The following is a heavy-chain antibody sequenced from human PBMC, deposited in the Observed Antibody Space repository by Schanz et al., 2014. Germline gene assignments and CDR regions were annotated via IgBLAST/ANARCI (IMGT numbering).Heavy chain of an antibody. CDR2: ISSSGSYI. CDR3: AIIGVMVAVAGTRADY. CDR1: GFTFNSYA. J-gene: IGHJ4*02. Sequence: DVQLLESGGGLVQPGGSLRLSCAASGFTFNSYAMTWVRQAPGKGLEWVSSISSSGSYIHYADSVKGRFTISRDNAKNTLYLQMNSLRAEDTAVYYCAIIGVMVAVAGTRADYWGQGTLVTVSS. V-gene: IGHV3-21*01. D-gene: IGHD6-19*01.